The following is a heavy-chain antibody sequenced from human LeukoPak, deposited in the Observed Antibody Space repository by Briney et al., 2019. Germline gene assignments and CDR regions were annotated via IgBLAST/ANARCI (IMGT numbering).Heavy chain of an antibody. D-gene: IGHD2-2*03. Sequence: SETLSLTCTVSGGSISSYYWSWIRQPPGKGLEWIGYIYYSGSTNYNPSLKSRVTISVDTSKNQFSLKLSSVTAADTAVYYCARAFMDPARLIHYYMDVWGKGTTVTVSS. CDR2: IYYSGST. CDR1: GGSISSYY. V-gene: IGHV4-59*01. CDR3: ARAFMDPARLIHYYMDV. J-gene: IGHJ6*03.